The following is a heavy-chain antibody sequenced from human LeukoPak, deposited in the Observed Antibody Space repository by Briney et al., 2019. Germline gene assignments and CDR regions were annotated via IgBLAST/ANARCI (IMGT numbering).Heavy chain of an antibody. Sequence: GGSLRLSCTASGFTLGSHDMHWVRQIPGQGLEWVAAVSSGFHAFFADSVQGRFAVSREDARNSLYLQMNSLRAGDTAVYYCVREARGYHYTYFDYWGQGTLVTVSS. CDR3: VREARGYHYTYFDY. V-gene: IGHV3-13*01. CDR1: GFTLGSHD. D-gene: IGHD5-18*01. CDR2: VSSGFHA. J-gene: IGHJ4*02.